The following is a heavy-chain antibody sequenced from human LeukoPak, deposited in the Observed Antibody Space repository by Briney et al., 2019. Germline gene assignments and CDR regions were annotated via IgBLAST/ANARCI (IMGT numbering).Heavy chain of an antibody. D-gene: IGHD2-2*01. CDR1: GFTFSSYS. Sequence: GGSLRLSCAASGFTFSSYSMNWVRQAPGKGLEWVSYISSSSTIYYADSVKGRFTISRDNAKNSLYLQMNSLRDEDTAVYYCARGFIVVVPAAPRDGMDVWGQGTTVTVSS. CDR3: ARGFIVVVPAAPRDGMDV. V-gene: IGHV3-48*02. J-gene: IGHJ6*02. CDR2: ISSSSTI.